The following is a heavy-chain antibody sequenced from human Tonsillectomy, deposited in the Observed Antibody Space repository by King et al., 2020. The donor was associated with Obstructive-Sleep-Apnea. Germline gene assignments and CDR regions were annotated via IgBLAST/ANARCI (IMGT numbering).Heavy chain of an antibody. CDR2: ISSSSSYI. Sequence: VQLVESGGGLVKPGGSLRLSCAASGFTFSSYSMNWVRQAPGKGLEWVSSISSSSSYIYYADSVKGRFTISRDNAKNSLYLQMNSLRAEDTAVYYCARVSNNNYDILTADAFDIWGQGTMVTVSS. CDR3: ARVSNNNYDILTADAFDI. CDR1: GFTFSSYS. D-gene: IGHD3-9*01. J-gene: IGHJ3*02. V-gene: IGHV3-21*01.